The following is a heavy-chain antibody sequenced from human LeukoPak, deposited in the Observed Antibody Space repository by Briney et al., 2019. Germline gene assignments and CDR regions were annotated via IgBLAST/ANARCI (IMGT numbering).Heavy chain of an antibody. CDR3: ARVVAAAGTTDAFDI. D-gene: IGHD6-13*01. CDR1: GGSISSSNW. V-gene: IGHV4-4*02. CDR2: IYHSGST. Sequence: PSGTLSLTCAVSGGSISSSNWWSWVRQPPGKGLEWIGEIYHSGSTNYNPSLKSRVTISVDKSKNQFSLKLSSVTAADTAVYYCARVVAAAGTTDAFDIWGQGTMVTVSS. J-gene: IGHJ3*02.